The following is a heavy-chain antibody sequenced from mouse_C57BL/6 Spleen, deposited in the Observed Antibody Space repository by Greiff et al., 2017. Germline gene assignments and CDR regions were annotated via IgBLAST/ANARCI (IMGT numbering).Heavy chain of an antibody. D-gene: IGHD2-5*01. V-gene: IGHV5-4*01. Sequence: EVNVVESGGGLVKPGGSLKLSCAASGFTFSSYAMSWVRQTPDKRLEWVATISDGGSYTYYPDNVKGRFTISRDNAKNNLYLQMSHLKSEDTAMYYCAREYSNYFYYFDYWGQGTTLTVSS. CDR2: ISDGGSYT. CDR1: GFTFSSYA. CDR3: AREYSNYFYYFDY. J-gene: IGHJ2*01.